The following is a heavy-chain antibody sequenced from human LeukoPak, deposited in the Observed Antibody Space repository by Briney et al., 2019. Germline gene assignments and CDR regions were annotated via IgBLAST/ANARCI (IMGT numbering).Heavy chain of an antibody. D-gene: IGHD3-22*01. CDR2: ISSSGST. CDR1: GGSISSGDYC. Sequence: SETLSLTCTVSGGSISSGDYCWSWIRQPAGKGLEWIGRISSSGSTNYNPSLKSRVTISVDTSKNQFSLKLSSVTAADTAVYFCARGPYSYDSSGAFDIWGQGTMVTVSS. V-gene: IGHV4-61*02. J-gene: IGHJ3*02. CDR3: ARGPYSYDSSGAFDI.